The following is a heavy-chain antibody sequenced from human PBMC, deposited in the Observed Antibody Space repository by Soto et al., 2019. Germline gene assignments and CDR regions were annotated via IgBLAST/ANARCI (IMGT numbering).Heavy chain of an antibody. CDR3: ARGERIAAAGTPAFDY. CDR1: GGSFSGYY. V-gene: IGHV4-34*01. CDR2: INHSGST. Sequence: PSETLSLTCAVYGGSFSGYYWSWIRQPPGKGLEWIGEINHSGSTNYNPSLKSRVTISVDTSKNQFSLKLSSVTAADTAVYYCARGERIAAAGTPAFDYWGQGTLVTVSS. D-gene: IGHD6-13*01. J-gene: IGHJ4*02.